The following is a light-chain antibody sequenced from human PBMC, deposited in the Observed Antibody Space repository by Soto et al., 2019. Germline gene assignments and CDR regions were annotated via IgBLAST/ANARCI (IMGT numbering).Light chain of an antibody. CDR3: LSYTSSDTLGV. CDR1: GSDFGAYTY. J-gene: IGLJ1*01. V-gene: IGLV2-14*01. CDR2: DVL. Sequence: QSALTQPASVSGSPGQSITISCTGTGSDFGAYTYVSWYQHHSDKAPKLIIYDVLNRPSGVSDRFSGSKSGNTASLTISGLQPEDEADYYCLSYTSSDTLGVFGTGTKVTVL.